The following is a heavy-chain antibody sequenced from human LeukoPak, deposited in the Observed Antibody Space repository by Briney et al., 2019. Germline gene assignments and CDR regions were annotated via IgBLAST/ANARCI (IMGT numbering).Heavy chain of an antibody. Sequence: TSETLSLICTVSGGSISSYYWSWIRQPAGKGLEWIGRIYTSGSTNYNPSLKSRVTISVDTSKNQFSLKLSSVTAADTAVYYCARTTTAYCSSTSCGGMDVWGQGTTVTVSS. J-gene: IGHJ6*02. CDR2: IYTSGST. CDR3: ARTTTAYCSSTSCGGMDV. CDR1: GGSISSYY. V-gene: IGHV4-4*07. D-gene: IGHD2-2*01.